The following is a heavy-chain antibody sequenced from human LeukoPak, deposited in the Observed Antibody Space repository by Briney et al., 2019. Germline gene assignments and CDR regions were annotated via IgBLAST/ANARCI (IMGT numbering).Heavy chain of an antibody. CDR3: SGCSGWSSIF. Sequence: HPGGSLRLSCEASGFTFSIYWMNWVRLAPGKGLEWLANIRPDGSEKGYADSVKGRFTISRDNTKNSVYLQLNNLRSEDSAVYYCSGCSGWSSIFWGQGIRVTVSS. CDR1: GFTFSIYW. CDR2: IRPDGSEK. V-gene: IGHV3-7*01. J-gene: IGHJ1*01. D-gene: IGHD2-2*01.